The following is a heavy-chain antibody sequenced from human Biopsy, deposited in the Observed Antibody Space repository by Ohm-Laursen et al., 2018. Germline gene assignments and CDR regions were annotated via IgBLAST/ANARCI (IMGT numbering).Heavy chain of an antibody. CDR3: ARATNSTGWPYYYFYGMDV. J-gene: IGHJ6*02. CDR1: GGSISSDY. CDR2: IHYSGST. Sequence: SETLSLTCIVSGGSISSDYWSWIRQTPGKGLEWIGYIHYSGSTNYNPSLKSRVTISVDTSKNQFSLRLNSVTAADTAVYYCARATNSTGWPYYYFYGMDVWGQGTTVTVSS. D-gene: IGHD2/OR15-2a*01. V-gene: IGHV4-59*01.